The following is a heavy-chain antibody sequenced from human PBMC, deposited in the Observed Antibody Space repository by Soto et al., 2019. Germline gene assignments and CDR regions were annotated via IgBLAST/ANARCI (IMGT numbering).Heavy chain of an antibody. V-gene: IGHV4-30-4*01. CDR1: SGSVSSGDYY. CDR3: ARATYYYDSSGYYGHRSGYYFDY. J-gene: IGHJ4*02. CDR2: IYYSGST. D-gene: IGHD3-22*01. Sequence: QVQLQESGPGLVKPSQTLSLTCTVSSGSVSSGDYYWSWIRQPPGKGLEWIGYIYYSGSTYYNPSLKSRVSISVDTSKDQLSLKLNSVTAADTAVYYCARATYYYDSSGYYGHRSGYYFDYWGQGTLVTVSS.